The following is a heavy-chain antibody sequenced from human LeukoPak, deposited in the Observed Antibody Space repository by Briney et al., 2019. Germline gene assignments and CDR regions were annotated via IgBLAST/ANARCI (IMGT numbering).Heavy chain of an antibody. CDR3: ARDYDSSGYYVFDY. CDR1: GFPFGTYS. J-gene: IGHJ4*02. Sequence: NPGGSLRLSCAASGFPFGTYSMNWVRQAPGKGLEWVSSISSSSRYIYYADSVKGPFTISRDNAKNSLYLQMNSLRAEDTAVYYCARDYDSSGYYVFDYWGQGTLVTVSS. CDR2: ISSSSRYI. V-gene: IGHV3-21*01. D-gene: IGHD3-22*01.